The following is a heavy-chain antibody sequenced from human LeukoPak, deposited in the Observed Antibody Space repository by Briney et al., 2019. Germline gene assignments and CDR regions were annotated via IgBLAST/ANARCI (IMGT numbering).Heavy chain of an antibody. D-gene: IGHD2-2*01. V-gene: IGHV1-18*01. CDR1: GYTFTSYG. CDR3: ARAYCSSTSCYEPEYFDY. J-gene: IGHJ4*02. Sequence: ASVKVSCKASGYTFTSYGISWVRQAPGQGLEWMGWISAYNGNTNYAQKLQGRVTVTTDTSTSTAYMELRSLRSDDTAVYYCARAYCSSTSCYEPEYFDYWGQGTLVTVSS. CDR2: ISAYNGNT.